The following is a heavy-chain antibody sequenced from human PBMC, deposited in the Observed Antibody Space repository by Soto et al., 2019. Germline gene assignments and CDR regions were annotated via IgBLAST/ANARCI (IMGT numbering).Heavy chain of an antibody. D-gene: IGHD6-13*01. CDR2: ISYDGSNK. J-gene: IGHJ4*02. Sequence: SLRLSCAASGFTFSSYAMHWVRQAPGKGLEWVAVISYDGSNKYYADSVKGRFTISRDNSKNTLYLQMNSLRAEDTAVYYCATIAAAGKASYFDYWGQGTLVTVSS. CDR3: ATIAAAGKASYFDY. V-gene: IGHV3-30-3*01. CDR1: GFTFSSYA.